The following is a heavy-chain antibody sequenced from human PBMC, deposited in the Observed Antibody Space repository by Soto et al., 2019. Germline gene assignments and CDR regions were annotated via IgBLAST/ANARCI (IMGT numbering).Heavy chain of an antibody. CDR3: ARRKDSSRYFYGLDV. Sequence: QVALQQWGAGLLKPAQTLSLTCGVHGGSFNDYFWTWIRLTPGKGLEWIGEVHHTGTSYYNPSLRSRLNVSVDTSKSQFSLTLTSVTATDTGTYYCARRKDSSRYFYGLDVWGQGTTVVVS. V-gene: IGHV4-34*02. CDR1: GGSFNDYF. CDR2: VHHTGTS. D-gene: IGHD4-4*01. J-gene: IGHJ6*02.